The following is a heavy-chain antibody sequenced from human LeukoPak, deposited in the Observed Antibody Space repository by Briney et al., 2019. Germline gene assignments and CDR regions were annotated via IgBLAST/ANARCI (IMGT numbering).Heavy chain of an antibody. CDR1: GFSFRTYA. CDR2: MSGSGGST. Sequence: AGSLTLSCTASGFSFRTYAMSWVRQPPGKGLEWVSAMSGSGGSTYYADSLKGQLNISRDNSKNTLYLQMNSLRAEDTAVYYCARGLFRREQWLVRLDAFDIWGQGTMVTVSS. D-gene: IGHD6-19*01. J-gene: IGHJ3*02. V-gene: IGHV3-23*01. CDR3: ARGLFRREQWLVRLDAFDI.